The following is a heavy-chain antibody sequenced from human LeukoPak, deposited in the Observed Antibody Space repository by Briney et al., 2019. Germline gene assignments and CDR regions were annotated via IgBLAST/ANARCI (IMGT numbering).Heavy chain of an antibody. D-gene: IGHD1-26*01. CDR1: GFTFSSYS. Sequence: PGGSLRLSCAASGFTFSSYSMNWVRQAPGKGLEWVSSISSSSSYIYYADSVKGRFTISRDNAKNSLYLQMNSLRAEDTAVYYCAREYSIVGATGYYYYMDVWGKGTTVTVSS. V-gene: IGHV3-21*01. J-gene: IGHJ6*03. CDR3: AREYSIVGATGYYYYMDV. CDR2: ISSSSSYI.